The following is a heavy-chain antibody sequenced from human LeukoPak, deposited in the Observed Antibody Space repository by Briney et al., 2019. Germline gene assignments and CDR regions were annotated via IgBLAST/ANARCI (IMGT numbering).Heavy chain of an antibody. CDR2: INHSGST. D-gene: IGHD6-19*01. CDR1: GVSFSGYY. J-gene: IGHJ4*02. V-gene: IGHV4-34*01. CDR3: ARGSGWPDY. Sequence: MPSETLSLTCAVYGVSFSGYYWSWIRQPPGKGLEWIGEINHSGSTNYNPSLKSRVTISVDTSKNQFSLKLSSVTAADTAVYYCARGSGWPDYWGQGTLVTVSS.